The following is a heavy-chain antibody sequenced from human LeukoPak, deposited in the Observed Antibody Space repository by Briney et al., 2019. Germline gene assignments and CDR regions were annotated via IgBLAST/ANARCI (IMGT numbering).Heavy chain of an antibody. J-gene: IGHJ4*02. D-gene: IGHD1-26*01. V-gene: IGHV1-18*01. CDR3: ARSGRGTYYYFDL. CDR1: SYTFTRYG. Sequence: ASVKVSCKASSYTFTRYGISWVRQAPGQGLERMGWISGYNGNTNYAQKFQDRVSMTADTSTSTAYMEVRSLRSDDTAVYYCARSGRGTYYYFDLWGQGTLVTVSS. CDR2: ISGYNGNT.